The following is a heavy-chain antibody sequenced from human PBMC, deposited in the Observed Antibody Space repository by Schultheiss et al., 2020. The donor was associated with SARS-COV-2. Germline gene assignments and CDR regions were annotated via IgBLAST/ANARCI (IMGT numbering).Heavy chain of an antibody. CDR3: ARDLPISSYYYGMDV. Sequence: GGSLRLSCAASGFTFSSYSMNWVRQAPGKGLEWVSSISSSSSYIYYADSVKGRFTISRDNTLDTLYLQMSRLSVGDTAVYYCARDLPISSYYYGMDVWGQGTTVTVSS. CDR2: ISSSSSYI. V-gene: IGHV3-21*04. J-gene: IGHJ6*02. CDR1: GFTFSSYS.